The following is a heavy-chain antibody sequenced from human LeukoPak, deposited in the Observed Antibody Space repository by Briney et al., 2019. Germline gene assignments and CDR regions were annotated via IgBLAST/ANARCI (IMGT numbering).Heavy chain of an antibody. J-gene: IGHJ4*02. CDR2: IYYSGST. Sequence: PSETLSLTCTVSGGSISSYYWSWIRQPPGKGLEWIGYIYYSGSTNYNPSLKSRVTISVDTSKNQFSLKLSSVTAADTAVYYCARGPYFGYYFDYWGQGTLVTVSS. V-gene: IGHV4-59*01. CDR3: ARGPYFGYYFDY. D-gene: IGHD3-10*01. CDR1: GGSISSYY.